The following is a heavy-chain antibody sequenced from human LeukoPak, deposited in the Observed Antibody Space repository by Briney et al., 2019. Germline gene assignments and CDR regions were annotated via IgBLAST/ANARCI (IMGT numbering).Heavy chain of an antibody. CDR1: GDSVSSDTTA. CDR2: AYYTSKWIT. Sequence: SQTLSLTCAISGDSVSSDTTAWNWIRQSPSRGLEWLGRAYYTSKWITNYAVSVRSRITVNPNTSNNQFSLQLNSVTPEDTAVYYCARGVRYCSSTSCYAAGDYWGQGTLVTVSS. CDR3: ARGVRYCSSTSCYAAGDY. V-gene: IGHV6-1*01. J-gene: IGHJ4*02. D-gene: IGHD2-2*01.